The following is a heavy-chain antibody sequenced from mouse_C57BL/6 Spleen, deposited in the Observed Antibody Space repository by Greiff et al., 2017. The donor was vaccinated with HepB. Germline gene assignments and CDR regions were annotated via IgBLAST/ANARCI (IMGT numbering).Heavy chain of an antibody. CDR2: IYPGDGDT. D-gene: IGHD3-2*02. CDR3: ARLSSGDYFDY. Sequence: QVQLQQSGAELVKPGASVKISCKASGYAFSSYWMNWVKQRPGKGLEWIGQIYPGDGDTKYNGKFKGKATLTADKSSSTAYMQLSSLTSEDSAVYFCARLSSGDYFDYWGQGTTLTVSS. CDR1: GYAFSSYW. J-gene: IGHJ2*01. V-gene: IGHV1-80*01.